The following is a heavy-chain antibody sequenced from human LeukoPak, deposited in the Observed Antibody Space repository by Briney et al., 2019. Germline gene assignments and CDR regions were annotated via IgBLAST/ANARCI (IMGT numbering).Heavy chain of an antibody. CDR2: IYYSGST. Sequence: PSETLSLTCTVSGGSISSSSYYWGWIRQPPGKGLGWIGSIYYSGSTYYNPSLKSRVTISVDTSKNQFSLRLSSVTAADTAVYYCEVSGGFDYWGQGTLVTVSS. CDR1: GGSISSSSYY. J-gene: IGHJ4*02. D-gene: IGHD2-15*01. CDR3: EVSGGFDY. V-gene: IGHV4-39*01.